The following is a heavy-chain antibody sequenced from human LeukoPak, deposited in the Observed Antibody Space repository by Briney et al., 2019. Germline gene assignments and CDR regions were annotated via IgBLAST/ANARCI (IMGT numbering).Heavy chain of an antibody. CDR2: INHSGST. CDR3: ARRAIVVVPAAIPPPSYFDY. CDR1: GGSFSGYY. J-gene: IGHJ4*02. D-gene: IGHD2-2*01. Sequence: SETLSLTCAVYGGSFSGYYWSWIRQPPGKGLEWIGEINHSGSTNYNPSLKSRVTISVDTSKNQFSLKLSSVTAADTAVYYCARRAIVVVPAAIPPPSYFDYWGQGTLVTVSS. V-gene: IGHV4-34*01.